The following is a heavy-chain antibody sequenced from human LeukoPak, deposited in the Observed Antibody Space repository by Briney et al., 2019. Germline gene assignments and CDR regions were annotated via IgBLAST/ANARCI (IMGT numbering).Heavy chain of an antibody. J-gene: IGHJ4*02. D-gene: IGHD3-10*01. CDR2: VSYEGSNK. Sequence: GGPLRLSCAASGFTFSSYGMHGVRKAPGRGVEGWAFVSYEGSNKYYADSVKGRFTISRDNSKNSLYLQMNSLRAEDTAVYYCAKESDYYGSGSSVWRYFDYWGQGTLVTVSS. V-gene: IGHV3-30*02. CDR3: AKESDYYGSGSSVWRYFDY. CDR1: GFTFSSYG.